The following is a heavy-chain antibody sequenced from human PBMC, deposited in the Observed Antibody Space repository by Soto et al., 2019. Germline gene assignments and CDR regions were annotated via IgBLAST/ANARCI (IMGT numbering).Heavy chain of an antibody. CDR1: GGSFSGYY. CDR2: INHSGST. D-gene: IGHD6-13*01. Sequence: LSLTCAVYGGSFSGYYWSWIRQPPGKGLEWIGEINHSGSTNYNPSLKSRVTISVDTSKNQFSLKLSSVTAADTAVYYCARSRIAAAPSFDYWGQGTLVTVSS. V-gene: IGHV4-34*01. J-gene: IGHJ4*02. CDR3: ARSRIAAAPSFDY.